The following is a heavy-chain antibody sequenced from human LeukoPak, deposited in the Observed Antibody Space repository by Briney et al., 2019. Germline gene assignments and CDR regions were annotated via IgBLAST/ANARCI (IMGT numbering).Heavy chain of an antibody. CDR2: IYPGDSDT. V-gene: IGHV5-51*01. CDR1: GYSFTSYW. Sequence: GESLKISCKGSGYSFTSYWIGWVRQMPGKGLEWMGIIYPGDSDTRYSPSFQGQVTISADKSISTAYLQWSSLKASDTAMYYCARHILGRWLQFSYMDVWGKGTTVTISS. J-gene: IGHJ6*03. D-gene: IGHD5-24*01. CDR3: ARHILGRWLQFSYMDV.